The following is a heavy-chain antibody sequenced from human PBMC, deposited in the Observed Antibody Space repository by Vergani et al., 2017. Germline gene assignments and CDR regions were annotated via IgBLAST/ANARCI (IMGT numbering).Heavy chain of an antibody. J-gene: IGHJ4*02. D-gene: IGHD6-13*01. Sequence: EVQLLESGGGLVQPGGSLRLSCAASGFTFSSYAMSWVRQSPGKGLEWVSTISDSGGSTYYADSVKGRFTISRDNSKNTLCLQMNSLRAEDTAVYYCAKDLHSSSVLDYWGQGTLVTVSS. CDR3: AKDLHSSSVLDY. CDR2: ISDSGGST. V-gene: IGHV3-23*01. CDR1: GFTFSSYA.